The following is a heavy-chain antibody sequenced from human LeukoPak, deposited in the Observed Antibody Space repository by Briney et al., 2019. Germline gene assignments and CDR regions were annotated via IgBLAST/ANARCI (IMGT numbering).Heavy chain of an antibody. J-gene: IGHJ4*02. CDR3: AKDGVAAAGSEAYYFDY. CDR1: GFTFSSYA. V-gene: IGHV3-23*01. D-gene: IGHD6-13*01. CDR2: ISGSGGST. Sequence: GGSLRLSCAASGFTFSSYAMSWVRQAPGKGLEWVSAISGSGGSTYYADSVKGRFTISRDNSKNTLYLQMNSLRAEDTAVYYCAKDGVAAAGSEAYYFDYWGQGTLVTVSS.